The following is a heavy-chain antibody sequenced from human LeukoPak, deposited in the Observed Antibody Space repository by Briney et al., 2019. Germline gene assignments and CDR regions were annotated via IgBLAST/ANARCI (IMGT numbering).Heavy chain of an antibody. CDR1: GFTFSTYW. D-gene: IGHD3-22*01. V-gene: IGHV3-74*01. Sequence: GGSLRLSCVPSGFTFSTYWMHWVRQAPGKGLVWVSGIISDGSSTTYADSVKGRFTISRDNAKNTLYLQMNSLRAEDTAVYYCARMTVVAGRDIWGQGTIVTVSS. CDR2: IISDGSST. J-gene: IGHJ3*02. CDR3: ARMTVVAGRDI.